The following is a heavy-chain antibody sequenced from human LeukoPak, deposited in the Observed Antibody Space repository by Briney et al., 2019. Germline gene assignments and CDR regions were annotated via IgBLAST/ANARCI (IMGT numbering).Heavy chain of an antibody. Sequence: PSETLSLTCTVSGGSISSYYWSWIRQPPGKGLEWIGYIYYSGSTNYNPSLKSRVTISVDTSKNQFSLKLSSVTAAVTAVYYCARNSATMFGVVMDYFDYWGQGTLVTVSS. CDR3: ARNSATMFGVVMDYFDY. CDR2: IYYSGST. V-gene: IGHV4-59*01. J-gene: IGHJ4*02. CDR1: GGSISSYY. D-gene: IGHD3-3*01.